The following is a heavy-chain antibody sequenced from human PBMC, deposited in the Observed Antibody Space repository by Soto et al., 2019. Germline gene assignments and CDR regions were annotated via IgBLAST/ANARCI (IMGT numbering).Heavy chain of an antibody. V-gene: IGHV4-39*01. CDR1: GGSISSSSYY. Sequence: PSETLSLTCTVSGGSISSSSYYWGWIRQPPGKGLEWIGSIYYSGSTYYNPSLKSRVTISVDTSKNQFSLKLSSVTAADTAVYYCARRGYYYGSGTPNKNLYNWFDPWGQRTLVTVSS. CDR2: IYYSGST. CDR3: ARRGYYYGSGTPNKNLYNWFDP. J-gene: IGHJ5*02. D-gene: IGHD3-10*01.